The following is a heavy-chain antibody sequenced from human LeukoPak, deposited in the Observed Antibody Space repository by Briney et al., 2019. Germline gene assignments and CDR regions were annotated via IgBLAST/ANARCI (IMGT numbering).Heavy chain of an antibody. V-gene: IGHV3-49*03. CDR3: TRDPERWLHSWGYYYYYMDV. CDR1: GFTFGDYA. Sequence: GGSLRLSCTASGFTFGDYAMSWFRQAPGKGLEWVGFIRSKAYGGTTEYAASVKGRFTISRDDSKSIAYLQMNSLKTEDTAVYYCTRDPERWLHSWGYYYYYMDVWGKGTTVTVSS. J-gene: IGHJ6*03. D-gene: IGHD5-24*01. CDR2: IRSKAYGGTT.